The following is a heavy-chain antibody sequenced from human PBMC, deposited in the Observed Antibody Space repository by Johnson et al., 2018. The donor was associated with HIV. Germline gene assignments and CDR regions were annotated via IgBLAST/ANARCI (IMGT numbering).Heavy chain of an antibody. Sequence: VQLVESGGGLVQPGGSLRLSCAASGFTVSSNYMSWVRQAPGKGLEWVSVIYTGGSTFYADSVQGRFTISRDNSKNALYLQMNSLRAGDTAVYYCAKDRQWGPRDAFDIWGQGTMVTVSS. CDR2: IYTGGST. J-gene: IGHJ3*02. CDR3: AKDRQWGPRDAFDI. V-gene: IGHV3-66*01. D-gene: IGHD6-19*01. CDR1: GFTVSSNY.